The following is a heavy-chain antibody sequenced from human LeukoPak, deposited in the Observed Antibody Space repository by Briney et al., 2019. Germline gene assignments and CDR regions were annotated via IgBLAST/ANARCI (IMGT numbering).Heavy chain of an antibody. V-gene: IGHV1-46*01. CDR2: INPSGGST. CDR3: AREGKRPFSRSYYMDV. CDR1: GYTFTSYY. J-gene: IGHJ6*03. D-gene: IGHD2/OR15-2a*01. Sequence: ASVKVSCKASGYTFTSYYMHWVRQAPGQGLEWMGIINPSGGSTSYAQKFQGRVTMTRDMSTSTVYMELSSLRSEDTAVYYCAREGKRPFSRSYYMDVWGKGTTVTVSS.